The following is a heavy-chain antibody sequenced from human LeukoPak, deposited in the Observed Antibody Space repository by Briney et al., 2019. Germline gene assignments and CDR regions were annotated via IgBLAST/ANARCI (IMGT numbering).Heavy chain of an antibody. D-gene: IGHD5/OR15-5a*01. CDR2: VFTGGNT. Sequence: SETLSLTCTLSGGSISSYYWSWIRQPAGKGLERIGRVFTGGNTYYSPSLKSRVTMSLDTSKNQVSLNLSSVTAADTAVYYCARGVSTIFNPYSYYMDVWGKGTTVTVSS. CDR3: ARGVSTIFNPYSYYMDV. CDR1: GGSISSYY. J-gene: IGHJ6*03. V-gene: IGHV4-4*07.